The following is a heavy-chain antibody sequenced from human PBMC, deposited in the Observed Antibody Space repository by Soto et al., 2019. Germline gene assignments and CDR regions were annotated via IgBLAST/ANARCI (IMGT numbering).Heavy chain of an antibody. Sequence: PSETLSLTCSVSGGSISSSSYDWDWIRQPPGKGLEWIGTIYYNGDTDYNPSLKSRAAISVDASDFQFSLKLTSVTAADTSIYYCARFSGNAFDIWGHGIMVTVSS. J-gene: IGHJ3*02. V-gene: IGHV4-39*01. CDR3: ARFSGNAFDI. CDR2: IYYNGDT. CDR1: GGSISSSSYD.